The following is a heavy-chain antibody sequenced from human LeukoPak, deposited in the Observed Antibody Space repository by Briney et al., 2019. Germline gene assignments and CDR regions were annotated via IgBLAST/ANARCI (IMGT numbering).Heavy chain of an antibody. CDR3: ATARITMVRGVIITGSRSLLRYPFDY. CDR1: GYTLTELS. D-gene: IGHD3-10*01. Sequence: ASVKVSCKVSGYTLTELSMHWVRQAPGKGLEWMGGFDPEDGETIYAQKFQGRVTMTEDTSTDTAYMELSSLRSEDTAVYYCATARITMVRGVIITGSRSLLRYPFDYWGQGTLVTVSS. V-gene: IGHV1-24*01. J-gene: IGHJ4*02. CDR2: FDPEDGET.